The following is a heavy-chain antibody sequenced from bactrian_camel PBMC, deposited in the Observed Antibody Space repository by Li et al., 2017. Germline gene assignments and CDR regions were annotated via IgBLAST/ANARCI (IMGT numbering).Heavy chain of an antibody. CDR2: EHRDGTT. CDR1: GLAIDESN. V-gene: IGHV3S55*01. J-gene: IGHJ6*01. D-gene: IGHD6*01. CDR3: ATSDAWFRTLFAY. Sequence: VQLVESGGGSVQAGGSLRLSCIASGLAIDESNMAWWRQAPGAECELVSKEHRDGTTYYTDSVKGRFTISRDNAKNTLYLQMNSPKTEDTAVYYCATSDAWFRTLFAYWGQGTQVTVS.